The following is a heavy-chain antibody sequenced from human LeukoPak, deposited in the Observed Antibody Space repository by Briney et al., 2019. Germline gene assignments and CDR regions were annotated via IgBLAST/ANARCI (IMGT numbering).Heavy chain of an antibody. V-gene: IGHV3-30*02. Sequence: GGPLRLSCAASGFTFSSYGMHWVRQAPGKGLEWVAFIRYDGSNKYYADSVKGRFTISRDNSKNTLYLQMNSLRAEDTAVYYCAKDRTTGTGTPYFDYWGQGTLVTVSS. J-gene: IGHJ4*02. CDR1: GFTFSSYG. D-gene: IGHD1-1*01. CDR2: IRYDGSNK. CDR3: AKDRTTGTGTPYFDY.